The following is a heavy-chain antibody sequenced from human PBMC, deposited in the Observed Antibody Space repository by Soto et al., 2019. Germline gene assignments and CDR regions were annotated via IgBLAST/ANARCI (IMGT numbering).Heavy chain of an antibody. J-gene: IGHJ4*02. Sequence: SQTLSLTCVISGNNVSANSAGWNWIRQSPSRGLEWLGRTYYRSKWNNDYAASVKGRITVNPDTSKNQFSLQLNSVTPEDTGVYYCARNSWNAPPAFDFWGQGLQVAVSS. CDR2: TYYRSKWNN. V-gene: IGHV6-1*01. CDR1: GNNVSANSAG. CDR3: ARNSWNAPPAFDF. D-gene: IGHD1-1*01.